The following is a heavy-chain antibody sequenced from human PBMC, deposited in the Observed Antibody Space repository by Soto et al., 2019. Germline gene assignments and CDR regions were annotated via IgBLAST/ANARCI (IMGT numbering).Heavy chain of an antibody. CDR2: IWYDGSNK. V-gene: IGHV3-33*01. D-gene: IGHD7-27*01. CDR3: GKGARKFRPQIALPAPYFDS. J-gene: IGHJ4*02. Sequence: QVQLVESGGGVVQPGRSLRLSCAASGFTFSSYGMHWVRQAPGKGLEWVAVIWYDGSNKYYADSVKGRFTISRDNSKNTLYRQRTSLRAEDTALNSVGKGARKFRPQIALPAPYFDSGAREPWSPSPQ. CDR1: GFTFSSYG.